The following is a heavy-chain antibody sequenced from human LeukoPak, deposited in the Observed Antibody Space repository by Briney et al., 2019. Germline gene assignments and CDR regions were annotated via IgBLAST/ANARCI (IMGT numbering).Heavy chain of an antibody. CDR2: IWNDGSNR. V-gene: IGHV3-33*06. J-gene: IGHJ4*02. D-gene: IGHD4-11*01. CDR3: AKDAQRGFDYSNSLEY. CDR1: GFTFSHYG. Sequence: GGSLRLSCVASGFTFSHYGMHWVRQAPGKGLEWVAVIWNDGSNRYYADSVKGRFTISRDNSKSTVYLQMNSLRAADTSVYYCAKDAQRGFDYSNSLEYWGQGTLVTVSS.